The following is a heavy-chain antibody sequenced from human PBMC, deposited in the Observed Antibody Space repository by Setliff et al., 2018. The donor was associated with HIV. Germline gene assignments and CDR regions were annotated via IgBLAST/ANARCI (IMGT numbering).Heavy chain of an antibody. CDR1: GFTFSSYG. V-gene: IGHV3-33*03. CDR3: ASFDYGDYGGAFDI. J-gene: IGHJ3*02. Sequence: PGGSLRLSCAASGFTFSSYGMHWVRQAPGKGLEWVAVIWYDGSNKYYADSVKGRFTISRDNAKNSLYLQMNSLRAEDTAVYYCASFDYGDYGGAFDIWGQGTMVTVSS. D-gene: IGHD4-17*01. CDR2: IWYDGSNK.